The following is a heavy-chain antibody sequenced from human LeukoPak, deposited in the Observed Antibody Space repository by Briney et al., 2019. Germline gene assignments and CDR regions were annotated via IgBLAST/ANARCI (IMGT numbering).Heavy chain of an antibody. Sequence: GGSLRLSCAASGFTFSSYWMHWVRQTPGKGLEWVAFIRYDGGHEYYVDSVKGRFIVSRDNSKSILYLQMNSLRLEDTATYYCAKGVAEGYQVNWGHGTLVTVSS. CDR1: GFTFSSYW. CDR2: IRYDGGHE. J-gene: IGHJ4*01. V-gene: IGHV3-30*02. D-gene: IGHD3-3*01. CDR3: AKGVAEGYQVN.